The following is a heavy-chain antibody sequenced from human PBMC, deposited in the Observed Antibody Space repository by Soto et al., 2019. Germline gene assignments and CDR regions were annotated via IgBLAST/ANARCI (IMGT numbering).Heavy chain of an antibody. CDR1: GYTFTSYG. J-gene: IGHJ5*02. CDR3: ARDWGIAVAGTCLEWFDP. V-gene: IGHV1-18*01. D-gene: IGHD6-19*01. CDR2: ISAYDGNT. Sequence: ASVKVSCKASGYTFTSYGISWVRQAPGQGLEWMGWISAYDGNTNYAQKIQGRVTMTTDKSTSTAYMELRSLRSDDTAVYYCARDWGIAVAGTCLEWFDPWGQGTMVTVSP.